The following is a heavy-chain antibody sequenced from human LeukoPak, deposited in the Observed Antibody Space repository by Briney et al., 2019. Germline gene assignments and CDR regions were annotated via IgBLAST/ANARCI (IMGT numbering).Heavy chain of an antibody. CDR2: IYYSGTT. Sequence: SETLSLSCTVSAGSISSSNYYWGWVRQPPGKGLEWIGSIYYSGTTFYTPALKGRVTISVDTSKNQFSLKLSSVTAADTAVYYCAGEITSSCHHWGQATLVTVSS. CDR1: AGSISSSNYY. V-gene: IGHV4-39*01. J-gene: IGHJ1*01. CDR3: AGEITSSCHH. D-gene: IGHD1-14*01.